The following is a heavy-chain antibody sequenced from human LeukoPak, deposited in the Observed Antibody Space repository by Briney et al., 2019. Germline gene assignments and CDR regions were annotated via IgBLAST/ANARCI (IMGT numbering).Heavy chain of an antibody. J-gene: IGHJ4*02. CDR1: GDSVSSNSAA. V-gene: IGHV6-1*01. Sequence: SQTLSLTCAISGDSVSSNSAAWNWIRQSPSRGLEWLGRTYYRSKWYNDHAVSVKSRITINPDTSKNQFSLQLNSVTPEDTAVYYCAREGEMVRGVIDAVFDYWGQGTLVTVSS. CDR3: AREGEMVRGVIDAVFDY. CDR2: TYYRSKWYN. D-gene: IGHD3-10*01.